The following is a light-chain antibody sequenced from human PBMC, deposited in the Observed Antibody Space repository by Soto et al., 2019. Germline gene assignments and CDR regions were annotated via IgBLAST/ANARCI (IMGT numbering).Light chain of an antibody. CDR2: AAS. V-gene: IGKV1-27*01. J-gene: IGKJ3*01. Sequence: DIRLTQSPSSLSASVDDRVTITCRASQGISNYLAWYQQKPGKVPKLLIYAASTLQSGVPSRFSGSGSGTDFTLTISSLQPEDVATYYCQKEFTFGPGTKVDIK. CDR3: QKEFT. CDR1: QGISNY.